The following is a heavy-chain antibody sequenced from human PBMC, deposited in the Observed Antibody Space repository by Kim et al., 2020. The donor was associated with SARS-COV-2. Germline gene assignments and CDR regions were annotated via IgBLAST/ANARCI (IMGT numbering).Heavy chain of an antibody. V-gene: IGHV4-39*01. CDR2: IYYSGST. CDR3: ARQRSLRYFDWLLYGDY. Sequence: SETLSLTCTVSGGSISSSSYYWGWIRQPPGKGLEWIGSIYYSGSTYYNPSLKSRVTISVDTSKNQFSLKLSSVTAADTAVYYCARQRSLRYFDWLLYGDYWGQGTLVTVSS. J-gene: IGHJ4*02. D-gene: IGHD3-9*01. CDR1: GGSISSSSYY.